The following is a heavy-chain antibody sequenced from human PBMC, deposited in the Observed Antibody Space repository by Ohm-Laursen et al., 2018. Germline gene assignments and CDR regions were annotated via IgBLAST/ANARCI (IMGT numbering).Heavy chain of an antibody. CDR3: ARDEKYTSTSFVDY. D-gene: IGHD6-19*01. CDR2: MNPNSGNT. V-gene: IGHV1-8*01. CDR1: GYTFTSYD. J-gene: IGHJ4*02. Sequence: ASVKASCKASGYTFTSYDINWVRQATGQGLEWMGWMNPNSGNTGYAQKFQGRVTMTRDTSTSTVYMELSSLRSEDTAVYYCARDEKYTSTSFVDYWGQGTLVTVSS.